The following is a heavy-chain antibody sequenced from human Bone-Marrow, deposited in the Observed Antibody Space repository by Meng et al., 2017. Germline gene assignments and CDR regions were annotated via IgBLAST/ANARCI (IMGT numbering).Heavy chain of an antibody. Sequence: SETLSLTCAVYGGSFSGYYWSWIRQPAGKGLEWIGRIYTSGSTNYNPSLKSRVTMSVDTSKNQFSLKLSSVTAADTAVYYCARAGSTEYDYVWGSYRYTDYYYGMDVWGQGTTVTVSS. CDR2: IYTSGST. CDR1: GGSFSGYY. J-gene: IGHJ6*02. D-gene: IGHD3-16*02. CDR3: ARAGSTEYDYVWGSYRYTDYYYGMDV. V-gene: IGHV4-59*10.